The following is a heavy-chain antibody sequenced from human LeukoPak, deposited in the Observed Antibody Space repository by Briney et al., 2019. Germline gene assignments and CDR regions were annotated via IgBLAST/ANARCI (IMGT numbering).Heavy chain of an antibody. V-gene: IGHV4-39*07. D-gene: IGHD6-13*01. Sequence: SETLSLTCTVSGGSIGSSSYYWGWIRQPPGKGLEWIGSIYYSGSTYYNPSLKSRVTISVDTSKNQFSLKLSSVTAADTAVYYCARDRSSSSWYPEYYFDYWGQGTLVTVSS. CDR2: IYYSGST. CDR3: ARDRSSSSWYPEYYFDY. CDR1: GGSIGSSSYY. J-gene: IGHJ4*02.